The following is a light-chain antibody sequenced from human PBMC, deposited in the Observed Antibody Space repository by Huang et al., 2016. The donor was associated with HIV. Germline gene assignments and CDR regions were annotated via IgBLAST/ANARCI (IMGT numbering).Light chain of an antibody. Sequence: EIVLTQSPGTLSLSPGERATLSCRARQSVNNNFLAWYQRKPGQAPRLLIYGASSRAAGVPDRFSGRGSGTDITLTISRLEPEDFAVYYCHQYGDSRGTFGQGTKVEIK. V-gene: IGKV3-20*01. CDR3: HQYGDSRGT. J-gene: IGKJ1*01. CDR1: QSVNNNF. CDR2: GAS.